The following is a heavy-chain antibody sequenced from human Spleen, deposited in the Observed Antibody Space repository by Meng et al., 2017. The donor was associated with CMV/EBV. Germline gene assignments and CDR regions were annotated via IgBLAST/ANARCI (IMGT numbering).Heavy chain of an antibody. Sequence: GESLKISCAASGFTFDDYGMSWVRQAPGKGLEWVSGINWNGGSTGYADSVKGRFTISRDNAKNSLYLQMNSLRAEDTALYYCARAYYYGSGSYYNQGNWFDPWGQGTLVTVSS. J-gene: IGHJ5*02. CDR2: INWNGGST. CDR3: ARAYYYGSGSYYNQGNWFDP. V-gene: IGHV3-20*04. D-gene: IGHD3-10*01. CDR1: GFTFDDYG.